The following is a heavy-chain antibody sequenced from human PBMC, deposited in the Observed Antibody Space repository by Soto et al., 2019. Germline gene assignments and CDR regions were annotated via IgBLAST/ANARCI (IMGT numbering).Heavy chain of an antibody. J-gene: IGHJ4*02. CDR1: GFTSSTYW. D-gene: IGHD1-1*01. V-gene: IGHV3-74*01. CDR3: IRGIDGSPGTDY. Sequence: EVQLVESGGGLVQPGGSLRLSCAASGFTSSTYWMHWVRQAPGKGLVWVSSIKTDGSATFYADSVKGQFTVSRDNAKNTLYLQMNSLRAEDTAVYYCIRGIDGSPGTDYWGQGTLVIVSS. CDR2: IKTDGSAT.